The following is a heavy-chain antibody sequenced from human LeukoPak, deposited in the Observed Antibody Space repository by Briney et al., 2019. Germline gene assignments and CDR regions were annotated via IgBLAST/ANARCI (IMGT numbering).Heavy chain of an antibody. CDR1: GGSISSYY. CDR2: IYYSGST. J-gene: IGHJ4*02. V-gene: IGHV4-59*01. CDR3: TRGFYYFDY. Sequence: SETLSLTCTVSGGSISSYYWSWIRQPPGKGLEWIAYIYYSGSTNYNPSIKSRVTISVDTSKNQFSLKLNSVTAADTAVYYCTRGFYYFDYWGQGTLVTVSS. D-gene: IGHD2/OR15-2a*01.